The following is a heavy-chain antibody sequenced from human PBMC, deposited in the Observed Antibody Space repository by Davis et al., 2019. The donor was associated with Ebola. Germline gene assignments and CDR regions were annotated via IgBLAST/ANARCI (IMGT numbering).Heavy chain of an antibody. CDR1: GFTFSSYA. CDR2: ISGSGGST. CDR3: AKDRESSSGYYDTFDI. Sequence: RGSLRLSCAASGFTFSSYAMSWVRQAPGKGLEWVSAISGSGGSTYYADSVKGRFTISRDNSKNTLYLQMNSLRAEDTAVYYCAKDRESSSGYYDTFDIWGQGTMVTVSS. D-gene: IGHD3-22*01. V-gene: IGHV3-23*01. J-gene: IGHJ3*02.